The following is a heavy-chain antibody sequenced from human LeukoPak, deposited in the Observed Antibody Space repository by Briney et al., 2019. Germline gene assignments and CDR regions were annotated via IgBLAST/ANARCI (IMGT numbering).Heavy chain of an antibody. CDR1: GGSISSSNW. J-gene: IGHJ4*02. CDR3: ARDVRDYYDTRGFDY. Sequence: PSGTLSLTCAVSGGSISSSNWWSWVRQPPGKGLEWIGEIYHSGSTNYSPSLKSRVTMSVDKSKNQFSLKLSSVTAADTAVYYCARDVRDYYDTRGFDYWGQGTLVTVSS. CDR2: IYHSGST. D-gene: IGHD3-22*01. V-gene: IGHV4-4*02.